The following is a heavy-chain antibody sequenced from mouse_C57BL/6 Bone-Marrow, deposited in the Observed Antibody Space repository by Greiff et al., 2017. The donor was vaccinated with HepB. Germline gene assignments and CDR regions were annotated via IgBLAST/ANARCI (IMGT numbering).Heavy chain of an antibody. V-gene: IGHV1-63*01. Sequence: QVQLQQSGAELVRPGTSVKMSCKASGYTFTNYWIGWAKQRPGHGLEWIGDIYPGGGYTNYNAKFKGKATLTADKSSSTAYMQFSSLTSEDSAIYYCARLRLTGHFDYWGQGTTLTVSS. CDR2: IYPGGGYT. D-gene: IGHD4-1*01. J-gene: IGHJ2*01. CDR1: GYTFTNYW. CDR3: ARLRLTGHFDY.